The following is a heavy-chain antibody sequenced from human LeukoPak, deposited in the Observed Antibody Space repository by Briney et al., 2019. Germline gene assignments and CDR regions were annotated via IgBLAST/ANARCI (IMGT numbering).Heavy chain of an antibody. CDR3: ALAGPRYNWFDP. V-gene: IGHV5-10-1*01. J-gene: IGHJ5*02. Sequence: GESLKISCKGSGYIFTSYWISWVRQMPGKGLEWMGRIDPSDSYTNYSPSFQGHVTISADKSISTAYLQWSSLKASDTAMYYCALAGPRYNWFDPWGQGTLVTVSS. CDR2: IDPSDSYT. CDR1: GYIFTSYW. D-gene: IGHD2-21*01.